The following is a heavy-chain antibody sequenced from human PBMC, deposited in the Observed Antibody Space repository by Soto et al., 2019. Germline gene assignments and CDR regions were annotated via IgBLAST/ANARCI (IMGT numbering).Heavy chain of an antibody. V-gene: IGHV1-69*13. J-gene: IGHJ5*02. CDR2: IIPIFGTA. CDR1: GGTFSSYA. D-gene: IGHD5-18*01. Sequence: SVKVSCKASGGTFSSYAISWVRQAPGQGLEWMGGIIPIFGTANYAQKFQGRVTITADESTSTAYMELSSLRSEDTAVYYCARGGTAMVTGWFDHWGQGTLVTVSS. CDR3: ARGGTAMVTGWFDH.